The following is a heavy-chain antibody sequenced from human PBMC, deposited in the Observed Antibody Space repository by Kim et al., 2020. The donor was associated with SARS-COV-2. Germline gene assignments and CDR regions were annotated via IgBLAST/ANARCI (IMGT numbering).Heavy chain of an antibody. CDR1: GGSFSGYY. J-gene: IGHJ5*02. V-gene: IGHV4-34*01. CDR2: INHSGST. Sequence: SETLSLTCAVYGGSFSGYYWSCIRQPPGKGLEWIGEINHSGSTNYNPSLKSRVTISVDTSKNQFSLKLSSVTAADTAVYYCAREGEWFGRRGFDPWGQGTLVTVSS. CDR3: AREGEWFGRRGFDP. D-gene: IGHD3-10*01.